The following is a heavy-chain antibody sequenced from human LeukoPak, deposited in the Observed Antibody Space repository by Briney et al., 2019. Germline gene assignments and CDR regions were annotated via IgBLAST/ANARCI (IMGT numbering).Heavy chain of an antibody. Sequence: GGSLRLSCAASGFTFSSYAMSWVRQAPGKGLEWVSAISGSGGSTYYADSVKGRLTISRDNSRNTLYLQMNSLRADDTAVYYCSKQETTGIWYFALWGRGTLVTVSS. CDR3: SKQETTGIWYFAL. J-gene: IGHJ2*01. CDR1: GFTFSSYA. V-gene: IGHV3-23*01. D-gene: IGHD3-10*01. CDR2: ISGSGGST.